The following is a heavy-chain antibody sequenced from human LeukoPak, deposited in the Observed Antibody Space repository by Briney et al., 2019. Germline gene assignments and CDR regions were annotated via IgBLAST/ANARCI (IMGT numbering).Heavy chain of an antibody. CDR2: IYPRDGST. CDR3: ARDQEAFDY. J-gene: IGHJ4*02. Sequence: ASVKVSCKASGYSFTSNYIHWVRQAPGQGLEWMGMIYPRDGSTSYAQKFQGRVTVARDTSTSTVHMELSGLRSEDTAVYYCARDQEAFDYWGQGTLVTVSS. V-gene: IGHV1-46*01. CDR1: GYSFTSNY.